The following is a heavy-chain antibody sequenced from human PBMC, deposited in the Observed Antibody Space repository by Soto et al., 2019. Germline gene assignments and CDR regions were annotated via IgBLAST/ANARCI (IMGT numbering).Heavy chain of an antibody. Sequence: QVQLQDSGPGLVKPSQTLSLTCTVSGGSISSGGYYWSWIRQHPGKGLEWIGYIYYSGSTYYNPSLKSRVTISVDTSKNQFSLKLSSVTAADTAVYYCARDRLQLERQTGGMNAFDIWGHGTMVTVSS. CDR1: GGSISSGGYY. D-gene: IGHD1-1*01. CDR2: IYYSGST. CDR3: ARDRLQLERQTGGMNAFDI. V-gene: IGHV4-31*03. J-gene: IGHJ3*02.